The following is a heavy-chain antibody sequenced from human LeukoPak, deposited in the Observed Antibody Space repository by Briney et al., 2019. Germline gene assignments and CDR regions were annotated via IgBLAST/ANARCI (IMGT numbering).Heavy chain of an antibody. CDR3: ARGDRITVTMFRPRPNIDY. J-gene: IGHJ4*02. CDR2: KSHSGSS. Sequence: TETLSLTCAVYGGSFSGYYWSWIRQPPGKGLEWIGEKSHSGSSNYNPSLKSRVTISVDTSKNQFSLKLTSVTAADTAVYYCARGDRITVTMFRPRPNIDYWGQGSLATV. V-gene: IGHV4-34*01. D-gene: IGHD4-17*01. CDR1: GGSFSGYY.